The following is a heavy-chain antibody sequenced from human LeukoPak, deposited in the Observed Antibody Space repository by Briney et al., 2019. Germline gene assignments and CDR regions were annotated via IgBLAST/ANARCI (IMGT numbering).Heavy chain of an antibody. D-gene: IGHD3-22*01. V-gene: IGHV3-23*01. CDR2: ISASGLMT. J-gene: IGHJ5*02. CDR3: AKTYYYDSSGYYYLGWFDP. Sequence: GGSLRLSCAASGFTFTNYAMTWVRQAPGKGLEWVSSISASGLMTYYADSVKGRFTVSRDNSKNTVYLQMTSLRAEDTAVYYCAKTYYYDSSGYYYLGWFDPWGQGTLVTVSS. CDR1: GFTFTNYA.